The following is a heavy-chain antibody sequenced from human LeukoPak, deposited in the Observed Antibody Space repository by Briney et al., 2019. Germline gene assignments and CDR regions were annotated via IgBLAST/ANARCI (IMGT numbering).Heavy chain of an antibody. D-gene: IGHD5-18*01. CDR2: IRSKANSYAT. J-gene: IGHJ4*02. CDR3: TREMVSDY. Sequence: PGGSLRLSCAASGFTFSGSAMHWVRQASGKGLEWVGRIRSKANSYATAYAASVKGRFTISRDDSKNTAYLQMNSLKTEDTAVYYRTREMVSDYWGQGTLVTVSS. CDR1: GFTFSGSA. V-gene: IGHV3-73*01.